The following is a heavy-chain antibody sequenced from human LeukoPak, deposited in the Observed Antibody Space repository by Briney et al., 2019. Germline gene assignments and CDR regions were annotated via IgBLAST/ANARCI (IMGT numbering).Heavy chain of an antibody. D-gene: IGHD6-6*01. J-gene: IGHJ6*02. CDR3: ALGATSIADDTLRLDV. CDR2: INPNSGGT. Sequence: GASVKVSCKASGYTFTGYYMHWVRQAPGQGLEWMGWINPNSGGTNYAQKFQGRVTMTRDTSISTAYMELSRLGSDDTAVYYCALGATSIADDTLRLDVWGQGTTVTVSS. CDR1: GYTFTGYY. V-gene: IGHV1-2*02.